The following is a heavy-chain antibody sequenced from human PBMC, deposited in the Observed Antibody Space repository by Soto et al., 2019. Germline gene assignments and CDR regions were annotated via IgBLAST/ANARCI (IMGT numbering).Heavy chain of an antibody. Sequence: QVHLVESGGGVVQPGRSLRLSCAVSGFTFDNYGMNWVRQAPGKGLERVESIWYDGSKSYYGESVEGRFSIARDNSKDTLYLQMSSLRAEDTAVYYCARTNDAYGGAFDFWGRGTTVTVSP. J-gene: IGHJ3*01. CDR1: GFTFDNYG. D-gene: IGHD3-16*01. CDR3: ARTNDAYGGAFDF. CDR2: IWYDGSKS. V-gene: IGHV3-33*01.